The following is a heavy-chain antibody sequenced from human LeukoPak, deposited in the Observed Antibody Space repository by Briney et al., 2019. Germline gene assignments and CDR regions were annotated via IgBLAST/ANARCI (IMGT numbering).Heavy chain of an antibody. Sequence: RRSLRLSCAPSGFTFSSYAIGWVRQAPGKRLEWVSAITASGGKTYYADSVKGRLTISRDHPKNTLYLQVARLPPAHTAVNYCAKGNGYSYGRYYFDSCGQGTLVTVSS. J-gene: IGHJ4*02. D-gene: IGHD5-18*01. CDR1: GFTFSSYA. CDR3: AKGNGYSYGRYYFDS. CDR2: ITASGGKT. V-gene: IGHV3-23*01.